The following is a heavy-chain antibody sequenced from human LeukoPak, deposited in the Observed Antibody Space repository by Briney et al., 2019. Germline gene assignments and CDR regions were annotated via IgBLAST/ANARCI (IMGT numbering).Heavy chain of an antibody. V-gene: IGHV1-69*05. J-gene: IGHJ3*02. CDR3: ARSCIRGTSQRPDDAFDI. D-gene: IGHD1-1*01. CDR2: IIPIFGTA. Sequence: ASVKVSCKASGRTFISYAISWVPQAPGQGLEWMERIIPIFGTANYAQELQGRVTITTDESTSTPYMELSSLRSEETAVYYCARSCIRGTSQRPDDAFDIWGQGTMVTVSS. CDR1: GRTFISYA.